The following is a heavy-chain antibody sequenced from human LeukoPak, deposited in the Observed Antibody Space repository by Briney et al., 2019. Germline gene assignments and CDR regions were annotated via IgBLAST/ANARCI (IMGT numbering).Heavy chain of an antibody. Sequence: PSETLSLTCTVSGGSISSYYWSWIRQPPGKGLEWIGYIYTSGSTNYNPSLKSRVIISVDTSKNQFSLKLSSVTAADTAVYYCARLVGATGIDYWGQGTLVTVSS. J-gene: IGHJ4*02. CDR2: IYTSGST. CDR1: GGSISSYY. V-gene: IGHV4-4*09. D-gene: IGHD1-26*01. CDR3: ARLVGATGIDY.